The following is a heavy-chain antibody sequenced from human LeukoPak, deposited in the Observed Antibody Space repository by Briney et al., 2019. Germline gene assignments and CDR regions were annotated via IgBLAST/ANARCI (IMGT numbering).Heavy chain of an antibody. Sequence: GESLKISCQASGYDFSNYWIGWVRQMPGKGLDWIGVIYPADSNTRFSPSFQGRVSISFDKSIGTAYLQWTSLKPSDSAMYYCARPRGDLVDGLDFWGQGTLVTVSS. V-gene: IGHV5-51*01. CDR2: IYPADSNT. D-gene: IGHD3-16*01. J-gene: IGHJ4*02. CDR3: ARPRGDLVDGLDF. CDR1: GYDFSNYW.